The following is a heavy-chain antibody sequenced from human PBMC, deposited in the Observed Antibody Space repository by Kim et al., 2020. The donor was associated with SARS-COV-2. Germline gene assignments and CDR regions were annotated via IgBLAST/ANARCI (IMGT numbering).Heavy chain of an antibody. D-gene: IGHD4-17*01. V-gene: IGHV4-30-2*04. CDR3: ARVADYGDYELGY. Sequence: PPLKSHVTISVNPSKNKFSLKLSSVTAADTAVYYCARVADYGDYELGYWGQGTLVTVSS. J-gene: IGHJ4*02.